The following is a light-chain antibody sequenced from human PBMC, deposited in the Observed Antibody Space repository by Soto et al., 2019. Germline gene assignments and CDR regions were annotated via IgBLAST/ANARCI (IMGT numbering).Light chain of an antibody. J-gene: IGKJ1*01. Sequence: EIVMTQSPATLSVSPGERATLSCRASQSVSSSYLAWYQQKPGPAPRLLIYGASSRATGIPDRFSGSGSGTDFTLTISRLEPEDFAVYYCQQYGSSLTWTFGQGTRWIS. CDR1: QSVSSSY. CDR3: QQYGSSLTWT. V-gene: IGKV3-20*01. CDR2: GAS.